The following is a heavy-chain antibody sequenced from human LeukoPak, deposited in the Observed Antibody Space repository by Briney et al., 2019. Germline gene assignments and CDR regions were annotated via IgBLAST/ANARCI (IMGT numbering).Heavy chain of an antibody. CDR2: ISGSGGST. J-gene: IGHJ4*02. V-gene: IGHV3-23*01. CDR1: GFTFSSYA. Sequence: PGGSLRLSCAASGFTFSSYAMSWVRQAPGKGLEWVSAISGSGGSTYYADSVKGRFTISRDNSKNTLYLQMNSLRAEDTAVYYCAKDTRTYYDILTGYYDYWGQGTLVTVSS. CDR3: AKDTRTYYDILTGYYDY. D-gene: IGHD3-9*01.